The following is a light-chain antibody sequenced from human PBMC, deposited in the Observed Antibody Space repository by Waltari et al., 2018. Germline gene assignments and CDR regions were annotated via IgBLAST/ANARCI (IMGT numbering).Light chain of an antibody. CDR2: EVS. V-gene: IGLV2-14*02. J-gene: IGLJ1*01. CDR3: SSYTNTRIYV. Sequence: QSALTQPASVSGSPGQSITISCPGTSGDLGGYTLVSWYHHHPGQAPKLRIYEVSERPLGVSNRFTGSKSGGTASLTISGLQADDEADYYCSSYTNTRIYVFGTGTKVTVL. CDR1: SGDLGGYTL.